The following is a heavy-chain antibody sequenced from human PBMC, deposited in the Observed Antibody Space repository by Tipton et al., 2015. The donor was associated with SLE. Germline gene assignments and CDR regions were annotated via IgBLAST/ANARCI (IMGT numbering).Heavy chain of an antibody. CDR1: GFTFGDYA. J-gene: IGHJ4*02. Sequence: SLRLSCTASGFTFGDYAMSWVRQAPGQGLEWVGFIRSKAYGGTTEYDASVKGRFTISRDDSKSIAYLQMNSLKTEDTAVYYCTGSITIFGVVIPHDDYWGQGTLVTVSS. V-gene: IGHV3-49*04. CDR2: IRSKAYGGTT. CDR3: TGSITIFGVVIPHDDY. D-gene: IGHD3-3*01.